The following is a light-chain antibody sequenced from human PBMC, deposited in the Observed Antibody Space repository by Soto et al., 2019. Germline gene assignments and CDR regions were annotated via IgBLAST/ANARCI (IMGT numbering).Light chain of an antibody. J-gene: IGKJ4*01. CDR3: QQYVSTPRT. CDR1: QSVGTY. V-gene: IGKV3-20*01. CDR2: GAS. Sequence: ELVLTQFLDTLSLSPGERATLSCRASQSVGTYLAWYQQKPGPAPRLLIYGASSRATGIPDRFSGSGSGTDFTLTISRLEPEDFAVYYCQQYVSTPRTFGGGTKVDIK.